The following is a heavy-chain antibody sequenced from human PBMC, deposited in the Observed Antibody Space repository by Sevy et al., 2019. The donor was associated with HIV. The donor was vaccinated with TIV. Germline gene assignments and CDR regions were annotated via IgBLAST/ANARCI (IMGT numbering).Heavy chain of an antibody. V-gene: IGHV4-59*01. D-gene: IGHD3-10*01. CDR1: GGSISSFY. CDR2: IEYSGRT. J-gene: IGHJ4*02. Sequence: SETLSLTCTVSGGSISSFYWSWIRQPPGKGLEWIGYIEYSGRTNSNPSLKSRVTISVDTSNNQFSLKLNSVTAADTAVYYCARNYYGSGRAIGYWGQGTLVTVSS. CDR3: ARNYYGSGRAIGY.